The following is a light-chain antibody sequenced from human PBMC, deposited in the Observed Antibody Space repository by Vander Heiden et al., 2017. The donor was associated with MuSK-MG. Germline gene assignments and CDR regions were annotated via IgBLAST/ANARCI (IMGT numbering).Light chain of an antibody. Sequence: QSVLTQSPSASGTPGQRVTIPCSGSSSNIGSNYVYWYQRLPGTAPKLLIYRNNQRPSGVPDRFSGSKSGTSASLAISGLRSEDEADYYCAAWDDSLSGWVFGGGTKLTVL. CDR2: RNN. CDR3: AAWDDSLSGWV. V-gene: IGLV1-47*01. CDR1: SSNIGSNY. J-gene: IGLJ3*02.